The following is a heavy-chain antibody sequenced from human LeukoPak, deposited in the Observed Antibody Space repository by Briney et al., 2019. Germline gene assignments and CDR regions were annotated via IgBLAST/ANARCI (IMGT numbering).Heavy chain of an antibody. CDR1: GFTFTSIA. V-gene: IGHV3-23*01. J-gene: IGHJ4*02. Sequence: GGSLRLSCAASGFTFTSIAMTWVRQAPGKGLEWVSTLRGTGDSTHYADSVKGRFIISRDKSKNMLYLQMNGLRAEDTAIYYCAKGQEPDDGVFDSWGQGTLVTVSS. D-gene: IGHD1-14*01. CDR2: LRGTGDST. CDR3: AKGQEPDDGVFDS.